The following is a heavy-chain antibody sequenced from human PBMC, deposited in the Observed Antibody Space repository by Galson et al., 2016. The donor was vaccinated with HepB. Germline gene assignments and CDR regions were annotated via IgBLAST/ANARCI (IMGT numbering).Heavy chain of an antibody. J-gene: IGHJ5*02. D-gene: IGHD4-17*01. V-gene: IGHV4-39*01. CDR1: GDSITNTNYL. CDR2: IDHRGGS. Sequence: ETLSLTCTVSGDSITNTNYLWGWVRQPPGKGLEWIATIDHRGGSMHNPSLRGRVSISRDTSRNEFYLRVNSATTADTAFYYCARHHGHKFDPWGQGTLVTVSS. CDR3: ARHHGHKFDP.